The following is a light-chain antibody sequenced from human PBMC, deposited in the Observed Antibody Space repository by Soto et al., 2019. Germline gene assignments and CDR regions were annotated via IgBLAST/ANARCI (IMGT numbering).Light chain of an antibody. V-gene: IGKV1-5*03. J-gene: IGKJ4*01. Sequence: DIQMTQSPSTLSASIGDRVTITCRASQSISSWLAWYQQKPGKAPKVLMYKASTLESGVPSRFSGSGSGTEFTLTISSLQTADFATYYCQQYNSYSFTFGGGTKVEFK. CDR3: QQYNSYSFT. CDR2: KAS. CDR1: QSISSW.